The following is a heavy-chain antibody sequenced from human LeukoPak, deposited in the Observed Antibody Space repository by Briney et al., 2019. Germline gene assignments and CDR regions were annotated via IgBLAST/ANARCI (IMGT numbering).Heavy chain of an antibody. D-gene: IGHD6-13*01. CDR2: IYPGDSDT. V-gene: IGHV5-51*01. CDR1: GYSFTNYW. CDR3: ARYLGAAAGRHLDY. Sequence: GESLKISCKGSGYSFTNYWIAWVRQMPGKGLEWMGIIYPGDSDTRYRPSFQDQVTISADKSISTAYLQWSSLKASDTAMYYCARYLGAAAGRHLDYWGQGTLVTVSS. J-gene: IGHJ4*02.